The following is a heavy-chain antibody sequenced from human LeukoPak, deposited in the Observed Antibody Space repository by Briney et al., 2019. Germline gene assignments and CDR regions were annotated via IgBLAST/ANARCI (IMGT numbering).Heavy chain of an antibody. CDR3: ARHTVHYYDSSCYSN. J-gene: IGHJ4*02. CDR1: GASISSYY. Sequence: SETLSLTCTVAGASISSYYWGWIRQTPGKGLDWVGSIYYSGSTYYNRSLKSRVTISVDKCKNQFSLKLSSVTDADTAVYYCARHTVHYYDSSCYSNWGEGSLVTVSS. D-gene: IGHD3-22*01. CDR2: IYYSGST. V-gene: IGHV4-39*01.